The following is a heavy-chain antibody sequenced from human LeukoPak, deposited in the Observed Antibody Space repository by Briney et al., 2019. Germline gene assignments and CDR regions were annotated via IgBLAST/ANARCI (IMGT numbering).Heavy chain of an antibody. CDR2: MNPNSGNT. CDR1: GYTFTSYD. V-gene: IGHV1-8*01. CDR3: TRTVLDCKNGVCYDY. Sequence: GASVKVSCKASGYTFTSYDINWVRQATGQGLEWMGWMNPNSGNTIYAQKLQGRVTVTTDTSTSTAYMELRSLRSDDTAVYYCTRTVLDCKNGVCYDYWGQGTLVTVSS. D-gene: IGHD2-8*01. J-gene: IGHJ4*02.